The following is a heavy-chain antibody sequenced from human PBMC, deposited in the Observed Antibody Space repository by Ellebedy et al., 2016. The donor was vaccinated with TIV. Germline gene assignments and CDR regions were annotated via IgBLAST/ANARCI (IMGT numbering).Heavy chain of an antibody. J-gene: IGHJ4*02. CDR2: ISRSSSYI. CDR3: ARSTTSTGRVY. D-gene: IGHD4-11*01. CDR1: GFTFSNYS. Sequence: GESLKISCAASGFTFSNYSMNWVRQAPGKGLEWVSSISRSSSYIYYADSVKGRFTISSDNAKNSLYLQMNSLRAEDTAVYYCARSTTSTGRVYWGPGTLVAVSS. V-gene: IGHV3-21*01.